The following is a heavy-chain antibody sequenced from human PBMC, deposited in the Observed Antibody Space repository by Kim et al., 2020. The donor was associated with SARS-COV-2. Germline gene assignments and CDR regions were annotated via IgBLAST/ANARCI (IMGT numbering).Heavy chain of an antibody. D-gene: IGHD3-3*01. CDR1: GYSFTSYW. J-gene: IGHJ5*02. CDR3: ARQALRLVRYNWFDP. V-gene: IGHV5-51*01. CDR2: IYPGDSDT. Sequence: GESLKISCKGSGYSFTSYWIGWVRQMPGKGLEWMGIIYPGDSDTRYSPSFQGQVTISADKSISTAYLQWSSLKASDTAMYYCARQALRLVRYNWFDPWGQGTLVTVSS.